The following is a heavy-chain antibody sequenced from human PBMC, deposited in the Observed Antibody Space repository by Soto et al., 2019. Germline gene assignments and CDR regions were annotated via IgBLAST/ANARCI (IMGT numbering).Heavy chain of an antibody. J-gene: IGHJ2*01. CDR1: GGSISGAVHS. CDR3: AREIMPLTNDWYFDL. CDR2: SFDSGST. V-gene: IGHV4-30-4*01. D-gene: IGHD2-8*01. Sequence: QVQLQESGPGLVKPSETLSLTCTVSGGSISGAVHSWSWIRQPPGKGLEWIGHSFDSGSTYYNPSLKSRLTISVDTSKNQFSLRLSSVTAADTAVYYCAREIMPLTNDWYFDLWGPGTLVTVSS.